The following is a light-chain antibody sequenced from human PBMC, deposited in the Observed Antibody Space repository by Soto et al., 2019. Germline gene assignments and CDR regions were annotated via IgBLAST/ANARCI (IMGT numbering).Light chain of an antibody. CDR2: DVF. Sequence: EMVLTQSPATLSLSPGERATLSSRTSESVGTYLGWYQQKPGQPPRLLIFDVFNRAAGIPTRFSGSGSGTVFTLTISSLEPEDFAVYYCQQRCNWPPITFGQGTRLEIK. CDR1: ESVGTY. J-gene: IGKJ5*01. V-gene: IGKV3-11*01. CDR3: QQRCNWPPIT.